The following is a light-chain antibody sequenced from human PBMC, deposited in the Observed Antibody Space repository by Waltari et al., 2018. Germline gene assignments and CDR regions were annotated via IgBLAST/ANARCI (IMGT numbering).Light chain of an antibody. V-gene: IGLV2-11*01. CDR1: SSNVGTYNY. CDR3: YSYAGSYIWV. J-gene: IGLJ3*02. CDR2: EFN. Sequence: QSALTQPRSVSGSPGQSVTISCTGTSSNVGTYNYVSWYQQYPGKAPSLRIFEFNKPPSGVPDRFSGSKAGYRGSLAISGLRAEDEADYYCYSYAGSYIWVFGGGTQLTVL.